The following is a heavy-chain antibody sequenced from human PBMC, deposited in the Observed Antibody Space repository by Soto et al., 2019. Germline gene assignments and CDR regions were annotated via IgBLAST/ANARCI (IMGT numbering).Heavy chain of an antibody. CDR1: TESLRGYY. Sequence: QVQLQQRGAGLLRPSETLSLTCAVSTESLRGYYWTWIRQSPGKGLEWIGEISQSGFTNYNPSLESRVTLSVDTSKSEFSLHLTSMTAADTALYYCARGLFSSGWYSYFDPWGQGTRSPSPQ. D-gene: IGHD6-19*01. J-gene: IGHJ5*02. CDR3: ARGLFSSGWYSYFDP. CDR2: ISQSGFT. V-gene: IGHV4-34*01.